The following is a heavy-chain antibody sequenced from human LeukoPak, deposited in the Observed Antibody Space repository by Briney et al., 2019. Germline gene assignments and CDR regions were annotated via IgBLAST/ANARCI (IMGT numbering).Heavy chain of an antibody. CDR2: INWNGGST. Sequence: GGSLRLSCAASGFTFDDYGMSWVRQAPGKGLEWVSGINWNGGSTGYADSVKGRFTISRDNAKNSLYLQMNSLRAEDTALYYCARGHSSAWYVDYFDYWGQATLVTVSS. D-gene: IGHD6-19*01. CDR3: ARGHSSAWYVDYFDY. V-gene: IGHV3-20*04. CDR1: GFTFDDYG. J-gene: IGHJ4*02.